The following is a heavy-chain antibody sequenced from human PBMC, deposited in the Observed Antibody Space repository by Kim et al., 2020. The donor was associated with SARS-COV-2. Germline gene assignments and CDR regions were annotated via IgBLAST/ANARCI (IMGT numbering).Heavy chain of an antibody. J-gene: IGHJ6*02. CDR3: ARDTLARGFLEWLSTEDYYYYGMDV. Sequence: GGSLRLSCAASGFTFSSYSMNWVRQAPGKGLEWVSSISSSSSYIYYADSVKGRFTISRDNAKNSLYLQMNSLRAEDTAVYYCARDTLARGFLEWLSTEDYYYYGMDVWGQGTTVTVSS. D-gene: IGHD3-3*01. V-gene: IGHV3-21*01. CDR1: GFTFSSYS. CDR2: ISSSSSYI.